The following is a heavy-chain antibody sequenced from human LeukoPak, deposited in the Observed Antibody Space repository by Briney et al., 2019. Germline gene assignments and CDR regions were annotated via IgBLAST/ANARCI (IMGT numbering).Heavy chain of an antibody. Sequence: GGSLRLSCAASGSTFSSYSMNWVRQAPGKGLEWVSSISSSSSYIYYADSVKGRFTISRDNAKNSLYLQMNSLRAEDTAVYYCVTSRVVVPAAILFWGQGTLVTVSS. D-gene: IGHD2-2*01. CDR1: GSTFSSYS. CDR3: VTSRVVVPAAILF. CDR2: ISSSSSYI. V-gene: IGHV3-21*01. J-gene: IGHJ4*02.